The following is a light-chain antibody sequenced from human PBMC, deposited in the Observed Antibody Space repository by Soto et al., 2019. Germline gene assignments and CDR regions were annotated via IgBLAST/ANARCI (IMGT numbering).Light chain of an antibody. CDR3: QEYYSTPPT. Sequence: DILITHSPDTLAASLGERATINCMPIQTVLYSSNNNNYLAWYQQKPGQPPKLLIYWASTRESGVPDRFSGSGSGTDFTLTIGSLQDEDVAVYYCQEYYSTPPTFGGGTKVDIK. V-gene: IGKV4-1*01. J-gene: IGKJ4*01. CDR2: WAS. CDR1: QTVLYSSNNNNY.